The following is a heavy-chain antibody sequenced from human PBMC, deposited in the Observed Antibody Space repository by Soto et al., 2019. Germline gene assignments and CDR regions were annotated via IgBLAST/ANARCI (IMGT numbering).Heavy chain of an antibody. J-gene: IGHJ6*03. Sequence: PSETLSLTCAVYGGSFSGYYWSWIRQPPGKGLEWIGEINHSGSTNYNPSLKSRVTISVDTSKNQFSLKLSSVTAADTAVYYCARGIYCSSTSCYYGLTYYMDGWGKGTTVTVSS. CDR1: GGSFSGYY. CDR2: INHSGST. V-gene: IGHV4-34*01. CDR3: ARGIYCSSTSCYYGLTYYMDG. D-gene: IGHD2-2*01.